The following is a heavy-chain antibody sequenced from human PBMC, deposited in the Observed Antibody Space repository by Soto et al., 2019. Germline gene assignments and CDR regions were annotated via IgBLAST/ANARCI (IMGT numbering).Heavy chain of an antibody. V-gene: IGHV1-3*01. J-gene: IGHJ3*02. CDR1: GYTFTSYA. Sequence: QVQLVQSGAEVKKPGASVKVSCKASGYTFTSYAMHWVRQAPGQRLEWMGWINAGNGNTKYSQKFQGRVTITRDTSASTAYMELSSLRSEDTAVYYCARDYQWLLLDDGGAFDIWGQGTMVTVSS. CDR2: INAGNGNT. D-gene: IGHD3-22*01. CDR3: ARDYQWLLLDDGGAFDI.